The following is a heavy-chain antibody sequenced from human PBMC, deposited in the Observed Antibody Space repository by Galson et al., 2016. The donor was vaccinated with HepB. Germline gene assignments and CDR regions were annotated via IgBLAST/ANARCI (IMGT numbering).Heavy chain of an antibody. J-gene: IGHJ4*02. CDR1: GFSLSTVGVG. D-gene: IGHD2-2*01. CDR3: ALVSAGFCDTNCDYFDS. V-gene: IGHV2-5*02. CDR2: IYWEDDI. Sequence: PALVKPTQTLTLTCAFSGFSLSTVGVGVGWIRQPPGKALEWLALIYWEDDIRYSPSLKNRLTITKDTSINQVVLKLTNMDPVDTATYYCALVSAGFCDTNCDYFDSWGQGTLVTVSS.